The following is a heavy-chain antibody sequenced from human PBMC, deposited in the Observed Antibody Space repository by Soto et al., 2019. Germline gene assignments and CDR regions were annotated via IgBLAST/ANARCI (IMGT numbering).Heavy chain of an antibody. CDR2: IDYSGST. Sequence: QLHMQESGPGPVKPSETLSLTCTVSGDSISSSGYYWAWIRQPPGKGLEWIGNIDYSGSTYYNPSLKSRVAFSVDTSKNQFSLKVTSVTAADTAVYYCVRHVSVSGLEYYFDQWGQGTLVTVSS. J-gene: IGHJ4*02. D-gene: IGHD5-12*01. CDR3: VRHVSVSGLEYYFDQ. V-gene: IGHV4-39*01. CDR1: GDSISSSGYY.